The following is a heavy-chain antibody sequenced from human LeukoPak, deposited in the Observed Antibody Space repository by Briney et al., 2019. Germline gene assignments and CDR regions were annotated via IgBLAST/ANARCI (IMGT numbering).Heavy chain of an antibody. D-gene: IGHD2-21*02. CDR3: VREDTPATANY. V-gene: IGHV3-23*01. Sequence: GGPRNLSCAASGFNFANHAMSWFRQPAGKGLGWVSAISGGGDITYYADSVKGRFTISRDNSKDTLFLQMHSLRPGDTAVYYCVREDTPATANYWGQGTLVTISS. CDR2: ISGGGDIT. CDR1: GFNFANHA. J-gene: IGHJ4*02.